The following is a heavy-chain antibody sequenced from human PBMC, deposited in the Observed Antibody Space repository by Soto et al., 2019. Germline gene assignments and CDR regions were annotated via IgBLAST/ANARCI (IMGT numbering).Heavy chain of an antibody. D-gene: IGHD2-15*01. J-gene: IGHJ6*02. CDR3: ARGIVVVVAATQGGMDV. CDR1: GYTFTGYY. V-gene: IGHV1-2*02. CDR2: INPNSGGT. Sequence: ASVKVSCKASGYTFTGYYMHLVRQAPGQGLEWMGWINPNSGGTNYAQKFQGRVTMTRDTSISTAYMELSRLRSDDTAVYYCARGIVVVVAATQGGMDVGGQGTTVTVSS.